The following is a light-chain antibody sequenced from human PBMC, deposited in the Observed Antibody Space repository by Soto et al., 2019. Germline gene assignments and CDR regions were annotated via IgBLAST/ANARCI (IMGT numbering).Light chain of an antibody. J-gene: IGLJ2*01. V-gene: IGLV1-44*01. Sequence: QSVLTQPPSASGTPGQRVTISCSGSSSNIGSNTVNWYQQLPGTAPKFLIYSNNQRPSGVPDRFSGSKSGTSASLAISGLQSEDEADYYCAAWDDSLNGPVVFGGGTKLTVL. CDR2: SNN. CDR1: SSNIGSNT. CDR3: AAWDDSLNGPVV.